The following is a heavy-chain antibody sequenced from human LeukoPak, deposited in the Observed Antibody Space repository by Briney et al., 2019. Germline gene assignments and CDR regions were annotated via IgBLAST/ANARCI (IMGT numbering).Heavy chain of an antibody. V-gene: IGHV3-23*01. J-gene: IGHJ4*02. Sequence: GGSLRLSCAASGLTFSSYAMSWVRQAPGKGLEWVSAISGSGGSTYYADSVKGRFTISRDNSKNTLYLQMNSLRAADTAVYYCADPPPPGISMVRGVSPYDYWGQGTLVTVSS. CDR2: ISGSGGST. CDR3: ADPPPPGISMVRGVSPYDY. D-gene: IGHD3-10*01. CDR1: GLTFSSYA.